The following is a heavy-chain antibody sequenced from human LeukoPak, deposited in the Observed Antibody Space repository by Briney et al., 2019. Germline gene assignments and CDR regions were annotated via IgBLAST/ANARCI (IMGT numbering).Heavy chain of an antibody. CDR1: GYTFTSYG. CDR3: ARDRASWYGENWFDP. D-gene: IGHD6-13*01. Sequence: SVKVSCKASGYTFTSYGISWVRQAPGRGLEWMGWISAYNGNTNYAQKLQGRVTMTTDTSTSTAYMELRSLRSDDTAVYYCARDRASWYGENWFDPWGQGTLVTVSS. J-gene: IGHJ5*02. V-gene: IGHV1-18*01. CDR2: ISAYNGNT.